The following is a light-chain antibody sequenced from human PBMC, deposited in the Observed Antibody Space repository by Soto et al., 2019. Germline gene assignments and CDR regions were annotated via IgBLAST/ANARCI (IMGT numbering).Light chain of an antibody. CDR3: QQYYTTPWT. CDR1: QSVLYSSNNKNY. Sequence: DIVMTQSPDSLAVSLGERATINCKSSQSVLYSSNNKNYLAWYQQKPGQPPKALIYWASTRKYGVPDRFSGSGSGTDFTLTISSLQAEDVAVYYCQQYYTTPWTFGQGTKVEIK. V-gene: IGKV4-1*01. CDR2: WAS. J-gene: IGKJ1*01.